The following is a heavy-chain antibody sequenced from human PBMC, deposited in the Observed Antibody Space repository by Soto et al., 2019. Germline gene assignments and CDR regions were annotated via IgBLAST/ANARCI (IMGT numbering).Heavy chain of an antibody. CDR2: INPNSGGT. CDR3: ARNDKSGLDY. D-gene: IGHD1-1*01. Sequence: GASVKVSCKASGYTFTGYYMHWVRQAPGQGLEWMGWINPNSGGTNYAQKFQGRVTMTRDTSTRTVYMELSSLRSEDTAVYYCARNDKSGLDYWGQGTLVTVSS. CDR1: GYTFTGYY. V-gene: IGHV1-2*02. J-gene: IGHJ4*02.